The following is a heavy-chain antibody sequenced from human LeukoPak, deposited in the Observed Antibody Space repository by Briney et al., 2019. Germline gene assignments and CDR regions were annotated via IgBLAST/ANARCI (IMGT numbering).Heavy chain of an antibody. V-gene: IGHV3-43D*03. D-gene: IGHD6-6*01. Sequence: GGSLRLSCAASGFTFDDYAMHWVRQAPGKGLEWVSLISWDGGSTHYADSVKGRFTISRDNSKNSLYLQMNSLRAEDTALYHCARETYSSSSSFDYWGQGTLVTVSS. CDR3: ARETYSSSSSFDY. CDR1: GFTFDDYA. J-gene: IGHJ4*02. CDR2: ISWDGGST.